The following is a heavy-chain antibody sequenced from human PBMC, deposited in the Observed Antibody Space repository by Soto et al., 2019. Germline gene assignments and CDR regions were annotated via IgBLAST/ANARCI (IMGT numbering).Heavy chain of an antibody. Sequence: QVQLVQSGAEVKKPGASVKISCKASGYTFTRYTMNWVRQAPGQRLEWMGWINPDNGNTKSSQKFQDRVIITRDTSASTAYMDLSRLSSEDTAVYYCARGIATGQLDPWGQGTLVTVSS. CDR2: INPDNGNT. D-gene: IGHD2-15*01. CDR1: GYTFTRYT. J-gene: IGHJ5*02. V-gene: IGHV1-3*01. CDR3: ARGIATGQLDP.